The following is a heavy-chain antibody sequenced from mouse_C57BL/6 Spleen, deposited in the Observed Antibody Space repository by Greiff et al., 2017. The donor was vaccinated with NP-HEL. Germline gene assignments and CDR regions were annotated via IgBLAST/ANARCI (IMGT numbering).Heavy chain of an antibody. J-gene: IGHJ2*01. CDR2: INPSNGGT. V-gene: IGHV1-53*01. CDR1: GYTFTSYW. D-gene: IGHD1-1*01. Sequence: QVQLQQPGTELVKPGASVKLSCKASGYTFTSYWMHWVKQRPGQGLEWIGNINPSNGGTNYNEKFKSKATLTVDKSSSTAYMQLSSLTSEDSAVYYCARGRFITTVVSHFDYWGKGTTLTVSS. CDR3: ARGRFITTVVSHFDY.